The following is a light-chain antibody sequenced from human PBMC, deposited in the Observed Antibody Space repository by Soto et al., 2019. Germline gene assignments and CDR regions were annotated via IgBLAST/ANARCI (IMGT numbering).Light chain of an antibody. Sequence: QLVLTQPPSVSGAPGQRVTLSCTGNTSNLGAGYDVHWYQQLPGAAPKLVIFGNRNRPSGVPQRFSGSKSGYTASLTVSGLLAEDEADYFCCSYTVGDKVIFGGGTKLTVL. V-gene: IGLV1-40*01. CDR3: CSYTVGDKVI. J-gene: IGLJ2*01. CDR2: GNR. CDR1: TSNLGAGYD.